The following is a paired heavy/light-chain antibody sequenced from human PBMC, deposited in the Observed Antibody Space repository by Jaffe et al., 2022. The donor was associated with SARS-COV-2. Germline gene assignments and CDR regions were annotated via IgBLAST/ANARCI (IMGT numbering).Light chain of an antibody. CDR3: FSYAGSYTWL. Sequence: QSALTQPRSVSGSPGQSVTISCTGINSGIAYYNYVSWYQQLPGKAPKVILYDVSKRPSGVPDRFSGSKSGNTASLTISGLQAEDEADYYCFSYAGSYTWLFGGGTKVTVL. J-gene: IGLJ3*02. CDR1: NSGIAYYNY. CDR2: DVS. V-gene: IGLV2-11*01.
Heavy chain of an antibody. CDR1: GFTFSSYA. D-gene: IGHD6-13*01. J-gene: IGHJ6*02. V-gene: IGHV3-33*01. CDR3: ARDDSEQSVPFGAMDV. Sequence: QVQLVESGGGVVQPGRSLRLSCSASGFTFSSYAIHWVRQAPGKGLEWVAVIWNDGNNKYYADSVKGRFTISRDNSKNTLFLQMNSLRAEDTALYHCARDDSEQSVPFGAMDVWGQGTTVTVSS. CDR2: IWNDGNNK.